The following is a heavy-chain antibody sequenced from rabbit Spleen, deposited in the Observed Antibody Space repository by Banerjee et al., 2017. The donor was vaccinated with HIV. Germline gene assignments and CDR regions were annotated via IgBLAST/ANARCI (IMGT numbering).Heavy chain of an antibody. Sequence: EQLEESGGGLVKPEGSLTLTCKASGVSLNDKDVMCWVRQAPGKGLEWIACIDAGSSDFTYFASWAKGRFTISRASATTVFLQMTSLTAADTATYFCARDLPDIIGWNFGFWGPGTLVTVS. CDR1: GVSLNDKDV. D-gene: IGHD1-1*01. CDR3: ARDLPDIIGWNFGF. CDR2: IDAGSSDFT. J-gene: IGHJ4*02. V-gene: IGHV1S45*01.